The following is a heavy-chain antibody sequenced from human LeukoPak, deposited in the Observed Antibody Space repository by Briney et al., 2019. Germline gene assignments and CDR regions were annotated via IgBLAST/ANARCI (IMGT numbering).Heavy chain of an antibody. D-gene: IGHD3-3*01. V-gene: IGHV1-8*03. CDR1: GYTFTSYD. CDR2: MNPNSGNT. J-gene: IGHJ5*02. CDR3: SVLRFLEWLKGRKFDP. Sequence: ASVKVSCKASGYTFTSYDINWVRQATGQGLEWMGWMNPNSGNTGYAQKFQGRVTITRNTSISTAYMELSSLRSEDTAVYYWSVLRFLEWLKGRKFDPWGQGTLVTVSP.